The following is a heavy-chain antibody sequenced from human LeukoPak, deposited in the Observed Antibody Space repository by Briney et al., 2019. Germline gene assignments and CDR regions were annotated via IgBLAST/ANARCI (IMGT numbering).Heavy chain of an antibody. J-gene: IGHJ4*02. CDR1: GFTFNSYA. V-gene: IGHV3-48*01. D-gene: IGHD3-9*01. CDR3: VRDKDWAFDY. CDR2: ITIDLTII. Sequence: PGGSLRLSCAASGFTFNSYAMTWVRQAPGKGLEWISHITIDLTIIDYADSVKGRFTISRDKAKNSLYLQMNSLRAEDTAVYYCVRDKDWAFDYWGQGTLITVSS.